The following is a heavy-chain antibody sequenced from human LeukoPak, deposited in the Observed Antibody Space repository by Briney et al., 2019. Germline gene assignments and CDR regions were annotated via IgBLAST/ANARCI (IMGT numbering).Heavy chain of an antibody. Sequence: GGSLRLSCAGSGFTFSRYAMNWVRQAPGKGLDWVSGTSGSGGSTYYAGSVKGRFTISRDNSKNTLYPQMNSLRVEDTAVYYCAKNGGSQCYSHLDSWGQGTLVTVSS. J-gene: IGHJ4*02. CDR2: TSGSGGST. CDR3: AKNGGSQCYSHLDS. CDR1: GFTFSRYA. V-gene: IGHV3-23*01. D-gene: IGHD2-15*01.